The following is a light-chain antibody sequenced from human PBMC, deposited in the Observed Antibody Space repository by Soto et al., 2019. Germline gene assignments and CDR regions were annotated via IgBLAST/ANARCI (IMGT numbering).Light chain of an antibody. CDR1: QSVSSTY. CDR2: GAS. CDR3: QQYDRTPPMYT. V-gene: IGKV3-20*01. J-gene: IGKJ2*01. Sequence: ESVLTQSPGTLSLSPGERATLSCRASQSVSSTYLAWYQQTPGQAPRLLIFGASSRATGVPDRFSGSGSGTDFTLTISRLEPEDFAVYYCQQYDRTPPMYTFGQGTKLEIK.